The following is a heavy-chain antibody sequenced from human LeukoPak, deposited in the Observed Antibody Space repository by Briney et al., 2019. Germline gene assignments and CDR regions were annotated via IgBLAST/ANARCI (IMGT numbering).Heavy chain of an antibody. CDR3: ARAYPEQQLVRFDI. J-gene: IGHJ3*02. CDR1: GYTFTSYG. V-gene: IGHV1-18*01. Sequence: AASVKVSCKASGYTFTSYGISWVRQAPGQGLEWMGWISAYNGNTNYAQKLQGRVTMTTDTSTSTAYMELRSLRSDDTAVYYCARAYPEQQLVRFDIWGQGTMVTVSS. D-gene: IGHD6-13*01. CDR2: ISAYNGNT.